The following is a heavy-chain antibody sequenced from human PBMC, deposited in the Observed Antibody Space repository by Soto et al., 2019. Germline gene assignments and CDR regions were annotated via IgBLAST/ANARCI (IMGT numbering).Heavy chain of an antibody. Sequence: PGGSLRLSCAAYGFTFRTYAMNWVRQAPGKGLEWVAVIVGDASSIDYADSVKGRFTISRDNSKNILYLQMTSLRVEDTATYFCAKDLRPDGRYDLAYWGQGTLVTVSS. CDR3: AKDLRPDGRYDLAY. V-gene: IGHV3-23*01. D-gene: IGHD3-3*01. J-gene: IGHJ4*02. CDR2: IVGDASSI. CDR1: GFTFRTYA.